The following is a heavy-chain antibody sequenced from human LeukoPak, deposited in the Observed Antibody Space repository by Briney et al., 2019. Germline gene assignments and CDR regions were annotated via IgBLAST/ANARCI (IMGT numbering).Heavy chain of an antibody. V-gene: IGHV3-7*01. D-gene: IGHD3-3*01. J-gene: IGHJ4*02. CDR2: IKHDGSEK. CDR1: GFIFTNYF. CDR3: ATDRGWRTSGYYLYYFEY. Sequence: HPGGPLRLSCAASGFIFTNYFMSWVRQAPGKGLEWVASIKHDGSEKYYVDSVRGRSTISRDNTMNSLYLQMSSLRAEDTAVYYCATDRGWRTSGYYLYYFEYWGQGTLVTYSS.